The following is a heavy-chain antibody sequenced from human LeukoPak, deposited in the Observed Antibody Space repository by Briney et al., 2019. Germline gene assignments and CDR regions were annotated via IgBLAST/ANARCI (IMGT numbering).Heavy chain of an antibody. V-gene: IGHV4-59*08. J-gene: IGHJ4*02. CDR2: IYYSGST. D-gene: IGHD6-19*01. CDR3: ARRRGGWPYYFDY. CDR1: GGSISSYY. Sequence: SETLSLTCTVSGGSISSYYWSWIRQPPGKGLEWIGYIYYSGSTNYNPSLKSRVTISVNTSKNQFSLKLSSVTAADTAVYYCARRRGGWPYYFDYWGQGTLVTVSS.